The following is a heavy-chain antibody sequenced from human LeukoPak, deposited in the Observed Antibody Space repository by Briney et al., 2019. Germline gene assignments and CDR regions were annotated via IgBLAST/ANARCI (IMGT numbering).Heavy chain of an antibody. Sequence: SETLSLTCTVSGGAISSYYWSWIRQPPGKGLEWIGCIYHSGIINYNPSLNSRVTISLDTSKSQFSLKLTSVTAADAAVYYCARALLPADLGLFDYWGQGTLVTVSS. CDR2: IYHSGII. J-gene: IGHJ4*02. D-gene: IGHD2-2*01. CDR1: GGAISSYY. V-gene: IGHV4-59*01. CDR3: ARALLPADLGLFDY.